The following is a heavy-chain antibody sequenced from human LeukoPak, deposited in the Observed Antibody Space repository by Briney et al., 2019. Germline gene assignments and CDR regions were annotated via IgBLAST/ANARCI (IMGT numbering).Heavy chain of an antibody. CDR2: INPNSGGT. CDR1: GYTFTGYY. D-gene: IGHD6-13*01. Sequence: GASVKVSCKASGYTFTGYYMHWVRQAPGQGLEWMGWINPNSGGTNYAQKFQGRVTMTRDTSISTAYMELSRLRSDDTAVYYCARDSWYSSSWYQGYYYYLGMDVWGQGTTVTVS. CDR3: ARDSWYSSSWYQGYYYYLGMDV. V-gene: IGHV1-2*02. J-gene: IGHJ6*02.